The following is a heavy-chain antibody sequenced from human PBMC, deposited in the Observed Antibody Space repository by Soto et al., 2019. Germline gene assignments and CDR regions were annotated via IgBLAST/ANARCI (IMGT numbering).Heavy chain of an antibody. CDR3: AKDTRWGSGPRP. Sequence: GGSLRLSCAASGFTFSSYAMSWVREAPGKGLEWVSAISGSGGSTYYADSVKGRFTISRDNSKNTLYLQMNSLRAEDTAVYYCAKDTRWGSGPRPWGQGTLVTVSS. CDR1: GFTFSSYA. V-gene: IGHV3-23*01. CDR2: ISGSGGST. J-gene: IGHJ5*02. D-gene: IGHD3-10*01.